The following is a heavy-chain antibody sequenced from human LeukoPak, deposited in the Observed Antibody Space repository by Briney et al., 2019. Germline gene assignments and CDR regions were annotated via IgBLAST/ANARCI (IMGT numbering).Heavy chain of an antibody. CDR1: GFTFSTYW. J-gene: IGHJ4*02. CDR3: ARDSAGNDY. CDR2: IKQDGSEK. D-gene: IGHD6-13*01. Sequence: GGTLRISSAASGFTFSTYWMSWVRQAIGKGLEWVANIKQDGSEKYYVDSVKGRFTISRDNAKNSLYLRMNSLRAEDTAMYYCARDSAGNDYWGQGTLVTVSS. V-gene: IGHV3-7*01.